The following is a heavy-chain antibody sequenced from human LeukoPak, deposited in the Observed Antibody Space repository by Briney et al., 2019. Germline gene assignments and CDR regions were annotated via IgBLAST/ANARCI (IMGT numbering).Heavy chain of an antibody. CDR2: ISAGGGTT. Sequence: GGSLRLSCAASGFTFSNYAMSWVRQAPGKGLEWVSAISAGGGTTYYADSVKGRFTISRDNSKNTLYLQMSSLRAEDTAVYYCAKDGADYYYDSSAYYKHLDFWGQGTLVTVSS. CDR3: AKDGADYYYDSSAYYKHLDF. V-gene: IGHV3-23*01. J-gene: IGHJ4*02. D-gene: IGHD3-22*01. CDR1: GFTFSNYA.